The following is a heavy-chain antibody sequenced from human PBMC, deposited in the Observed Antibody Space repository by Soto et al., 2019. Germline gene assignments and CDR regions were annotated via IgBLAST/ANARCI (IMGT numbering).Heavy chain of an antibody. D-gene: IGHD3-22*01. Sequence: PSETLSLTCNVSGGSISSSSYYWGWILQPPGKGLEWIGSIYYSGSTYYNPSLKSRVTISVDTSKNQFSLKLSSVTAADTAVYYCARRTQYDSSGYYFSVGWFDPWGQG. CDR3: ARRTQYDSSGYYFSVGWFDP. J-gene: IGHJ5*02. CDR2: IYYSGST. CDR1: GGSISSSSYY. V-gene: IGHV4-39*01.